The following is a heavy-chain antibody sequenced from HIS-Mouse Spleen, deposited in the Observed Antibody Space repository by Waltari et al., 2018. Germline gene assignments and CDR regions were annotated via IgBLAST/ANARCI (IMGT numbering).Heavy chain of an antibody. D-gene: IGHD4-4*01. CDR1: GFTFSSYA. CDR3: AKGSNYYYGMDV. V-gene: IGHV3-23*01. Sequence: EVQLLESGGGLVQPGGSLRLSCSASGFTFSSYAMRWVRQAPGKGLEWVSAISGRGGSTYYAESVKGRFTISRDNSKNTLYLQMNSLRAEDTAVYYCAKGSNYYYGMDVWGQGTTVTVSS. CDR2: ISGRGGST. J-gene: IGHJ6*02.